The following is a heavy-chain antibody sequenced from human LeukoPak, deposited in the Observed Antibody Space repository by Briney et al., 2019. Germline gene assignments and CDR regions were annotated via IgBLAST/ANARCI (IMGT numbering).Heavy chain of an antibody. D-gene: IGHD2-15*01. CDR2: IWYDGSDK. Sequence: PGRSLRLSCAAPGFIFSSYAMHWVRQAPGKGLEWVALIWYDGSDKYHADSVKGRFTISRDNSKNTLYLQMNSLRAEDTAVYYCAKGLHMDVWGKGTTVTVSS. J-gene: IGHJ6*03. CDR3: AKGLHMDV. V-gene: IGHV3-33*06. CDR1: GFIFSSYA.